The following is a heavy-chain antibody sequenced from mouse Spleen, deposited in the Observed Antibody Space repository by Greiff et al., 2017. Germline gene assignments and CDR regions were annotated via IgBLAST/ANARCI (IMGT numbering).Heavy chain of an antibody. V-gene: IGHV1-64*01. CDR1: GYTFTSYW. D-gene: IGHD1-1*01. Sequence: QVQLKQPGAELVKPGASVKLSCKASGYTFTSYWMHWVKQRPGQGLEWIGMIHPNSGSTNYNEKFKSKATLTVDKSSSTAYMQLSSLTSEDSAVYYCARDYYYGSSRFAYWGQGTLVTVSA. CDR2: IHPNSGST. CDR3: ARDYYYGSSRFAY. J-gene: IGHJ3*01.